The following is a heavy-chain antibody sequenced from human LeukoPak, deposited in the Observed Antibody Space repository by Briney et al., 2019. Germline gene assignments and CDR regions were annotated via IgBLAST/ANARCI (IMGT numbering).Heavy chain of an antibody. CDR1: GFTVSSNY. V-gene: IGHV3-30*18. D-gene: IGHD2-21*01. CDR2: ISYDGSNE. Sequence: PGGSLRLSCAASGFTVSSNYMSWVRQAPGRGLEWVAVISYDGSNEYYADSVKGRFTISRDNSKNTRYLQMSSLRAEDTAVYYCAKEFNRGLPDYWGQGTLVTVPS. J-gene: IGHJ4*02. CDR3: AKEFNRGLPDY.